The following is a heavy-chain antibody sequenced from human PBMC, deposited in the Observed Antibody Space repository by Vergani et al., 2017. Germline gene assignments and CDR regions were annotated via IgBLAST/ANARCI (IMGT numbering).Heavy chain of an antibody. CDR1: GYSLPELT. CDR2: FDPEHGEV. D-gene: IGHD3-22*01. J-gene: IGHJ4*02. CDR3: ALVTDYYDSSGYYLDY. V-gene: IGHV1-24*01. Sequence: QVQLVQSGSEVRKPGASVNVSCQVSGYSLPELTIHWVRQAPGKGLEWMGGFDPEHGEVTFAHHIQGRVTMTEDRSTTTAYMELSSLRPEDTALYYCALVTDYYDSSGYYLDYGGQGTLVTVAS.